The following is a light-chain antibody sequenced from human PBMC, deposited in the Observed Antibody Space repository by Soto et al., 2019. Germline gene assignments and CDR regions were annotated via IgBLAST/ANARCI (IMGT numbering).Light chain of an antibody. Sequence: QSVLTQPPSVSGAPGQRLTISCAGTSSNIGAGFDVHWYQQPPGTAPKLLIYANDDRPSGVPDRFSGSTSGTSASLAITGLQAEDAADYYCQSYDNSLLAYVFGGGTKVTVL. CDR1: SSNIGAGFD. CDR2: AND. CDR3: QSYDNSLLAYV. V-gene: IGLV1-40*01. J-gene: IGLJ2*01.